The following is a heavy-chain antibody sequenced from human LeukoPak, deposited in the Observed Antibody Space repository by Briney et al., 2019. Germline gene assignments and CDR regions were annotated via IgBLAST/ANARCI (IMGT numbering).Heavy chain of an antibody. V-gene: IGHV3-48*04. D-gene: IGHD1-7*01. Sequence: HAGGSLRLSCAASGFTFSSYAMSWVRQAPGKGLEWVSYISSSGSTIYYADSVKGRFTISRDNAKNSLYLQMNSLRAEDTAVYYCARDVELRLIVEAAFDIWGQGTMVTVSS. CDR1: GFTFSSYA. J-gene: IGHJ3*02. CDR3: ARDVELRLIVEAAFDI. CDR2: ISSSGSTI.